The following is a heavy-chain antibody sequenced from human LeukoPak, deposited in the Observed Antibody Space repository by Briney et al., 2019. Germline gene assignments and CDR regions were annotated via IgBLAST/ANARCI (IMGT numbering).Heavy chain of an antibody. CDR2: ISGSGHGPVT. Sequence: GGSLRLSCAASGFTFSNHAMNWVRQAPGKGLEWVSIISGSGHGPVTYYADSVKGRVTISRDNSKNTLYLQMNSLRAEDTAVYSCAKNLLGSGAYSWYFDLWGRGTLVTVSS. D-gene: IGHD1-26*01. CDR3: AKNLLGSGAYSWYFDL. J-gene: IGHJ2*01. CDR1: GFTFSNHA. V-gene: IGHV3-23*01.